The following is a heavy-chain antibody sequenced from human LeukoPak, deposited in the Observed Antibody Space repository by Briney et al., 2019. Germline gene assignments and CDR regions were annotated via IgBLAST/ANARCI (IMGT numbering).Heavy chain of an antibody. D-gene: IGHD6-13*01. V-gene: IGHV4-4*02. Sequence: SETLSLTCVVSGASITSRIWWSWVRQPPGKGLEWIGEISHTGSIDYTPSLKSRATISLDKSKNQLSLNLTSVTAADTAMYYCARDNERRMTAAGKAAFDLWGRGTLGTVSS. J-gene: IGHJ2*01. CDR2: ISHTGSI. CDR3: ARDNERRMTAAGKAAFDL. CDR1: GASITSRIW.